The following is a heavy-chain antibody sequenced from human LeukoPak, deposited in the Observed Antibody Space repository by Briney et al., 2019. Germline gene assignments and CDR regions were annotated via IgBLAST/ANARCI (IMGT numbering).Heavy chain of an antibody. CDR3: ARDPPYYDILTGYTPYYYGMDV. V-gene: IGHV3-48*01. CDR1: GFTFSSYS. CDR2: ISSSSSTI. Sequence: GGSLRLSCAASGFTFSSYSMNWVRQAPGKGLEWVSYISSSSSTIYYADSVKGRFTISRDNSKNTLYLQMNSLRAEDTAVYYCARDPPYYDILTGYTPYYYGMDVWGQGTTVTVSS. D-gene: IGHD3-9*01. J-gene: IGHJ6*02.